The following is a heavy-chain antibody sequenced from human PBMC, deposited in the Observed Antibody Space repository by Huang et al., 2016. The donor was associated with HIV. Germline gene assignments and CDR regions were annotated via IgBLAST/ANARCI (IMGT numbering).Heavy chain of an antibody. Sequence: RSRVTMSVDTSKNQLSLRLTSVTAADTAVYYCAREDRNAFDIWGQGIMVSVSS. CDR3: AREDRNAFDI. J-gene: IGHJ3*02. V-gene: IGHV4-4*06.